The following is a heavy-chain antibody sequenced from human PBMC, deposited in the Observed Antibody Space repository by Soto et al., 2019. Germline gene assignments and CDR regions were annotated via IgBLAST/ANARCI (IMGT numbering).Heavy chain of an antibody. CDR2: IYYSGST. Sequence: SEALSVTCTDSGGSISGYCWSWIRQPPGKGLEWIGYIYYSGSTNYNPSLKSRVTISVDTSKNQFSLKLSSVTAADTAVYYCARVVRDIVVVPAATYGGYYYYGMDVWGQGTTVTVSS. CDR1: GGSISGYC. J-gene: IGHJ6*02. D-gene: IGHD2-2*01. V-gene: IGHV4-59*01. CDR3: ARVVRDIVVVPAATYGGYYYYGMDV.